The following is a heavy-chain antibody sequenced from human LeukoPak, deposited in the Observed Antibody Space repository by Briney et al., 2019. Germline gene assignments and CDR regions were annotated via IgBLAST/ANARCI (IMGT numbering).Heavy chain of an antibody. CDR3: ARQTGSGLFILP. CDR2: IYYSGST. V-gene: IGHV4-39*01. D-gene: IGHD3/OR15-3a*01. CDR1: GGSISSSSYY. Sequence: SETLSLTCTVSGGSISSSSYYWGWIRQPPGKGLEWIGSIYYSGSTYYNASLKSQVSISIDTSKNQFSLKLTSVTAADTAVYYCARQTGSGLFILPGGQGTLVTVSS. J-gene: IGHJ4*02.